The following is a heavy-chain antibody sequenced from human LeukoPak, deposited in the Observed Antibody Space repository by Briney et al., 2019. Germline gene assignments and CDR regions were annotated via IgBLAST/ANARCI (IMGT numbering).Heavy chain of an antibody. V-gene: IGHV3-23*01. CDR2: ISDSGGKT. J-gene: IGHJ4*02. Sequence: PGGSLRLSCAASGFAFSSYTMNWVRQAPGKGLEWVSAISDSGGKTYYADSMKGRFTISRDNSKNTLYLQMNSLRAEDTAVYYCAKHGSGRYFDYWGQGTLVTVSS. D-gene: IGHD6-19*01. CDR1: GFAFSSYT. CDR3: AKHGSGRYFDY.